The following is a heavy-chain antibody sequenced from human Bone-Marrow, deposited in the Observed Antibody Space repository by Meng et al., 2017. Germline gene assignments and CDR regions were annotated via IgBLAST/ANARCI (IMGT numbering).Heavy chain of an antibody. CDR1: VGSLSSGTYY. D-gene: IGHD2-15*01. CDR3: AAAGCSGGSCYSRPLDY. Sequence: QVQLQESGPGLLKPSQTLSLTCTVSVGSLSSGTYYWNWIRQHPGKGLEWIGYIYYSGGTYYNPSLKSRVAILQDTSKNQFSLKLTSVTAADTAVYYCAAAGCSGGSCYSRPLDYWGQGTLVTVS. J-gene: IGHJ4*02. V-gene: IGHV4-31*03. CDR2: IYYSGGT.